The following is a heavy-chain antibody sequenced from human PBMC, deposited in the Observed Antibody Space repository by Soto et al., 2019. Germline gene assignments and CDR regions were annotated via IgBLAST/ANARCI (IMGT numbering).Heavy chain of an antibody. CDR2: ISGSGGST. J-gene: IGHJ4*02. D-gene: IGHD5-18*01. V-gene: IGHV3-23*01. CDR3: ARTLYSHGTDY. Sequence: ESGGGLVQPGGSLRLSCAASGFTFSSYAMSWVRQAPGKGLEWVSAISGSGGSTYYADSVKGRFTISRDNSKNTLYLQMTRLRAEDTAVYYCARTLYSHGTDYWGQGTLVTVAS. CDR1: GFTFSSYA.